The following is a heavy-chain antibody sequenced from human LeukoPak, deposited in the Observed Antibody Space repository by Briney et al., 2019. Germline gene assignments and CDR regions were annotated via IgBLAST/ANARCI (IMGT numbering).Heavy chain of an antibody. J-gene: IGHJ4*02. Sequence: GGSLRLSCAASGFTFSSYSMNWVRQAPGKGLEWVSSISSSSSYIYYADSVKGRFTISRDNAKNSLYLQMNSLRAEDTAVYYCAREGMTTVTALDYWGQGTLVTVSS. D-gene: IGHD4-17*01. CDR2: ISSSSSYI. CDR3: AREGMTTVTALDY. V-gene: IGHV3-21*01. CDR1: GFTFSSYS.